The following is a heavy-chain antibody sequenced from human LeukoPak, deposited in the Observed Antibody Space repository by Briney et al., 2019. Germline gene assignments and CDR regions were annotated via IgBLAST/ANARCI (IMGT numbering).Heavy chain of an antibody. Sequence: SETLSLTCTVSGGSISSSSYYWGWIRQPPGKGLEWIGSIYYSGSTYYNPSLKSRVTISVDTSKNQFSLKLSSVTAADTAVYYCARLEYSSGWYPGVFDYWGQGTLVTVSS. CDR3: ARLEYSSGWYPGVFDY. J-gene: IGHJ4*02. V-gene: IGHV4-39*01. D-gene: IGHD6-19*01. CDR2: IYYSGST. CDR1: GGSISSSSYY.